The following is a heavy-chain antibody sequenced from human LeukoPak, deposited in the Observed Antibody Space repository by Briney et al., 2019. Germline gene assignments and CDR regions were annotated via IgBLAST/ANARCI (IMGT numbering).Heavy chain of an antibody. J-gene: IGHJ6*02. V-gene: IGHV4-39*07. D-gene: IGHD6-19*01. CDR3: ARRLESGYSSGWYYYYYGMDV. CDR2: ISYSGTT. CDR1: GGSISSSGYY. Sequence: SETLSLTCTVSGGSISSSGYYWGWIRQPPGKGLEWIGSISYSGTTYYNPSLKSRVTISVDTSKNQFSLKLSSVTAADTAVYYCARRLESGYSSGWYYYYYGMDVWGQGTTVTVSS.